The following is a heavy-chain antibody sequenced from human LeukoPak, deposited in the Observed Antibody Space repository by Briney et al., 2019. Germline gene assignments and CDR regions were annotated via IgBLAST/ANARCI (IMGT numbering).Heavy chain of an antibody. J-gene: IGHJ4*02. V-gene: IGHV3-23*01. D-gene: IGHD2-15*01. Sequence: GGSLGLSCAASGFTFSSYAMSWVRQAPGKGLEWVSAISGSGGSTYYADSVKGRFTISRDNSKNTLYLQMNSLRAEDTAVYYCAKDLGYCSGGSCGDYWGQGTLVTVSS. CDR1: GFTFSSYA. CDR2: ISGSGGST. CDR3: AKDLGYCSGGSCGDY.